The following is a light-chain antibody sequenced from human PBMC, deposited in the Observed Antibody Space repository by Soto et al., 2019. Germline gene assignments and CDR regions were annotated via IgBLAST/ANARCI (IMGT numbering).Light chain of an antibody. CDR2: EVT. V-gene: IGLV2-14*01. Sequence: QSVLTQPASVSGSPGQSIAISCTGTSSDVGGYDYVSWYQQHPDKAPKLIIYEVTKRPSGVSNRFSGSKSGNPASLTISGLQTYDEADYYCSSHTSGDTRVFGSGTKVTVL. CDR3: SSHTSGDTRV. CDR1: SSDVGGYDY. J-gene: IGLJ1*01.